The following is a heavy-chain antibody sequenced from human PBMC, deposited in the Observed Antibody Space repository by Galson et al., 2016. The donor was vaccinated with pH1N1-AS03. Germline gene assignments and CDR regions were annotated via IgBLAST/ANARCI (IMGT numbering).Heavy chain of an antibody. J-gene: IGHJ4*02. D-gene: IGHD6-19*01. CDR2: ISYDGTKK. CDR1: GFSFSTYS. Sequence: SLRLSCAASGFSFSTYSVRWVRQAPGRGLEWVALISYDGTKKFYADSVRGRFTISRDTSKNTVYLQMNSLRVEDTAVYYCTRASGSGWYGSYYDYWGQGTLVPVSS. CDR3: TRASGSGWYGSYYDY. V-gene: IGHV3-30*04.